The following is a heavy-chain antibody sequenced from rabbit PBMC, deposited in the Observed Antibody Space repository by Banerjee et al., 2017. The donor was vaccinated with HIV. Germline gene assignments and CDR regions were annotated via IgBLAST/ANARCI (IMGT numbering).Heavy chain of an antibody. V-gene: IGHV1S40*01. D-gene: IGHD8-1*01. Sequence: QSLEESGGDLVKPGASLTLTCTASGFSFSSSYYMSWVRQAPGKGLEWIAGIHAGNSGSIYYASWAKGRFTISETSSTTVTLQMTSLTAADTATYFCARGYGGGSGGYLDLWGPGTLVTVS. CDR1: GFSFSSSYY. CDR3: ARGYGGGSGGYLDL. J-gene: IGHJ4*01. CDR2: IHAGNSGSI.